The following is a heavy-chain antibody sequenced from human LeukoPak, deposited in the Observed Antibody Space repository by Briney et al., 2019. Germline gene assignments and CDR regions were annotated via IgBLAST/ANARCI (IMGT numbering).Heavy chain of an antibody. Sequence: SETLSLTCTVSGGSISSYYWSWIRQPPGKGLEWIGYIYYSGSTNYNPSLKSRVTISVDTSKNQFSLKLSSVTAADTAVYYCARSPDYYGSGSPDYWGQGTLVTVSS. CDR2: IYYSGST. CDR1: GGSISSYY. D-gene: IGHD3-10*01. J-gene: IGHJ4*02. CDR3: ARSPDYYGSGSPDY. V-gene: IGHV4-59*08.